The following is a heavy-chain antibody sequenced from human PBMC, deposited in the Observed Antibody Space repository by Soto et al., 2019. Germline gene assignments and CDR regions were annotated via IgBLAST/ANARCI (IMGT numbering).Heavy chain of an antibody. CDR3: ARAVDPYYGMDV. Sequence: SLRLSCASSGFTVSINYMSWVRQAPGKGLELVSVIYSGGSTYYADSVKGRFTISRDNSKNTLYLQMNSLRAEDTAVYYCARAVDPYYGMDVWGQGTTVTVSS. V-gene: IGHV3-53*01. CDR2: IYSGGST. J-gene: IGHJ6*02. CDR1: GFTVSINY.